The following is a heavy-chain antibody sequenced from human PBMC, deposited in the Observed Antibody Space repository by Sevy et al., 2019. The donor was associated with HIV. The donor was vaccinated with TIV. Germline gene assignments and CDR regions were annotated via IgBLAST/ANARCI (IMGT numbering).Heavy chain of an antibody. Sequence: GGSLRLSCAASGFTVSSNYMSWVRQAPGKGLEWVSVIYSGGSTYYADSVKGRFTISRDNSKNTLYLQMNSLRAEDTAVYYCARGSWSGYYYYGMDVWGQGTTVTVSS. CDR2: IYSGGST. V-gene: IGHV3-53*01. CDR3: ARGSWSGYYYYGMDV. CDR1: GFTVSSNY. J-gene: IGHJ6*02. D-gene: IGHD3-3*01.